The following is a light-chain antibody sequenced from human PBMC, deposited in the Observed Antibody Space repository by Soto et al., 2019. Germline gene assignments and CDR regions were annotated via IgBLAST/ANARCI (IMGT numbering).Light chain of an antibody. CDR3: AAWDHNMNGVL. Sequence: QSVVTQPPSASGTPGQRVTISCSGSSSNIGGNIVNWYQQLPGTAPKLLIYSNHQRPSGVPDRFSGSKSGTSASLAISGLQSEDEADYYCAAWDHNMNGVLFGGGTKLTVL. V-gene: IGLV1-44*01. CDR2: SNH. J-gene: IGLJ2*01. CDR1: SSNIGGNI.